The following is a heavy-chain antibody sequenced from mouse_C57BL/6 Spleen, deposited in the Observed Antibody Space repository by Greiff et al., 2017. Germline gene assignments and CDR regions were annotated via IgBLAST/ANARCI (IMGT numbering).Heavy chain of an antibody. Sequence: QVQLQQPGTELVKPGASVKLSCKASGYTFTSYWMHWVKQRPGQGLEWIGNINPSNGGTNSNEKFKSKATLTVDKSDSTADMQLSSLTSEDSAVYYCASAYYYVSRDWYFGVWGTGTTVTVSS. D-gene: IGHD1-1*01. CDR3: ASAYYYVSRDWYFGV. J-gene: IGHJ1*03. CDR2: INPSNGGT. V-gene: IGHV1-53*01. CDR1: GYTFTSYW.